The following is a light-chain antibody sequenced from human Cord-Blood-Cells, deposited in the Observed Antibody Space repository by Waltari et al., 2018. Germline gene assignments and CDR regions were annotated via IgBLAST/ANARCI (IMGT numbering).Light chain of an antibody. CDR3: QQSYSTPYT. V-gene: IGKV1-39*01. J-gene: IGKJ2*01. Sequence: DIQMTQSPSSLSASVGDRVTITCRASQSSSSYLNWYQQKPGKAPKLLIYAASSLQSGVPSRFSGSGSGTDVTLTIISLQPEDFATYYCQQSYSTPYTFGQGTKLEIK. CDR1: QSSSSY. CDR2: AAS.